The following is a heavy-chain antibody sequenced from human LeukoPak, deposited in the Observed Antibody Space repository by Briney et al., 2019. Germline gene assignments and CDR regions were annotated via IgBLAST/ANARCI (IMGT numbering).Heavy chain of an antibody. CDR3: ARVRAPTSKLVVVVAAMPAGGAFDI. D-gene: IGHD2-15*01. CDR2: INRSGRA. J-gene: IGHJ3*02. V-gene: IGHV4-34*01. Sequence: SETLSLTCAVYGGSFSGDYWSWIRQPPGKGLEWIGDINRSGRAVYNTSLKSRVIISVDTSKNQFSLKVNSVTAADTAVYYCARVRAPTSKLVVVVAAMPAGGAFDIWGQGTMVTVSS. CDR1: GGSFSGDY.